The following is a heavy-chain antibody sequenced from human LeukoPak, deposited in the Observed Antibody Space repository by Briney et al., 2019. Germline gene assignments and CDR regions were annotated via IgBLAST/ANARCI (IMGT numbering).Heavy chain of an antibody. CDR2: IIPMFGSA. V-gene: IGHV1-69*05. CDR3: AISPRMVARRDSYSYLDV. J-gene: IGHJ6*03. Sequence: SVKVSCKASGLTLSTYAISWVRQAPGQGLEWMGGIIPMFGSAHYAQKFQDRVTITTDESTTIAYMELSSLRSEDTAVYYCAISPRMVARRDSYSYLDVWGKGPRVTV. D-gene: IGHD2-15*01. CDR1: GLTLSTYA.